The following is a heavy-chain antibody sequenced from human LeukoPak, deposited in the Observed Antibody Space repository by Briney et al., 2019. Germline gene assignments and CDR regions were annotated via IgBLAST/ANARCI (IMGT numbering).Heavy chain of an antibody. CDR2: IYYSGST. V-gene: IGHV4-39*07. CDR3: ARRYYYYYYMDV. Sequence: SETLSLTCTVSGGSISSSSYYWGWIRQPPGKGLEWIGSIYYSGSTYYNPSLKSRVTISVDTSKNQFSLKLSSVTAADTAVYYCARRYYYYYYMDVWGKGTTVTISS. J-gene: IGHJ6*03. CDR1: GGSISSSSYY.